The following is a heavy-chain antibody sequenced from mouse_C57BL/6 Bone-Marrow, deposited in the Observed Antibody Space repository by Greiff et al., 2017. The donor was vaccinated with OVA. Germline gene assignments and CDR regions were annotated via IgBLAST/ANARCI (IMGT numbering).Heavy chain of an antibody. CDR2: INPSTGGT. V-gene: IGHV1-42*01. D-gene: IGHD2-1*01. CDR3: AIYGNYFDY. Sequence: EVQLQQSGPELVKPGASVKISCKASGYSFTGYYMNWVKQSPEKSLEWIGEINPSTGGTTYNQKFKAKATLTVDKSSSTAYMQLKSLTSEDSAVYYCAIYGNYFDYWGQGTTLTVSS. J-gene: IGHJ2*01. CDR1: GYSFTGYY.